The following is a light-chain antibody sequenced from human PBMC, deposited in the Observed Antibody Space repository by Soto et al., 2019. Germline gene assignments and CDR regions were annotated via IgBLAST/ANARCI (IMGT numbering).Light chain of an antibody. Sequence: QSALTQPASVSGSPGQSITISCTGTSSDVGGYNYVSWYQQHPGKAPKVMIYDVSNRPSGVSNRFSGSKSGNTASLTTSGLQAEDEADYYCSSYTSSSTRVFGGGTKVTVL. V-gene: IGLV2-14*01. CDR1: SSDVGGYNY. J-gene: IGLJ2*01. CDR3: SSYTSSSTRV. CDR2: DVS.